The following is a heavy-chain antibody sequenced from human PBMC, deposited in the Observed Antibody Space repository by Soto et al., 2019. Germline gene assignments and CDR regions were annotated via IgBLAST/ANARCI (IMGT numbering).Heavy chain of an antibody. J-gene: IGHJ4*02. CDR3: ARDHYDYIWGSYRNYFDY. Sequence: GGSLRLSCAASGFTFSSYGMHWVRQAPGKGLEWVAVIWYDGSNKYYADSVKGRFTISRDNSKNTLYLKMNSLRAEDTAVYYCARDHYDYIWGSYRNYFDYWGQGTLVTVSS. V-gene: IGHV3-33*01. CDR2: IWYDGSNK. CDR1: GFTFSSYG. D-gene: IGHD3-16*02.